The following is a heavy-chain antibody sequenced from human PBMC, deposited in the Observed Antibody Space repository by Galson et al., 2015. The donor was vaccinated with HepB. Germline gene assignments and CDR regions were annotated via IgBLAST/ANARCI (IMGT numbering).Heavy chain of an antibody. Sequence: SLRLSCAASGFSVSNNYMNWVRQAPGKGLEWVSVIYNGGNTYYADSVRGRFTISRDNSKNTLYLQMNSLRAEDTAVYYCVRTQYYFDYWGQGILVTVSS. CDR3: VRTQYYFDY. V-gene: IGHV3-53*01. CDR2: IYNGGNT. CDR1: GFSVSNNY. J-gene: IGHJ4*02. D-gene: IGHD4-11*01.